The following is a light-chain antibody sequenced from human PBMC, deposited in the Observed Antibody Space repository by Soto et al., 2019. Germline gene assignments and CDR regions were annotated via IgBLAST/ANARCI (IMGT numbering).Light chain of an antibody. CDR1: QSISSW. CDR3: QQYNSYGT. V-gene: IGKV1-5*03. CDR2: KAS. J-gene: IGKJ1*01. Sequence: DIQMTQSPSTLSASVGDRVTITCRASQSISSWLAWYQQKPGKAPKLLIYKASSLESGVPSRFSGSGSGTEFTLTISSLQPDDFATYYCQQYNSYGTFGQGTKVETK.